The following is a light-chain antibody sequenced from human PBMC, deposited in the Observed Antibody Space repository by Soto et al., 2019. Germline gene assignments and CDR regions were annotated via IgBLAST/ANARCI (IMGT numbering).Light chain of an antibody. CDR2: DAS. J-gene: IGKJ1*01. Sequence: DIQMTQSPSTLSASVGDRVTITCRASQSINTWMAWYHQKPGKAPKLLIYDASSLESGVPSRFSGSGSGTEFTLTISSLQPDDFATYYCQQYNSYGTFGQGTKVDIK. CDR3: QQYNSYGT. V-gene: IGKV1-5*01. CDR1: QSINTW.